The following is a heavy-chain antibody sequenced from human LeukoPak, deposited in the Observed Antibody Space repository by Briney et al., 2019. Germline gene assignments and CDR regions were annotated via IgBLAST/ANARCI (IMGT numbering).Heavy chain of an antibody. CDR2: ISGGGETT. V-gene: IGHV3-23*01. D-gene: IGHD4-17*01. CDR3: ARDYADYVGYFFFDY. Sequence: GGSLRLSCAASGFTFNNYAMNWVRQAPGKGLEWVSSISGGGETTYYADSAKGRFTISRDNSQNTLYLQMNSLRAEDTAVYYCARDYADYVGYFFFDYWGQGTLSPPP. CDR1: GFTFNNYA. J-gene: IGHJ4*02.